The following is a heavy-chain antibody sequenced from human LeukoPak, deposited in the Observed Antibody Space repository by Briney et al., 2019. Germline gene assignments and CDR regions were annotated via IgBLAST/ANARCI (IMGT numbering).Heavy chain of an antibody. Sequence: SVKVSCKASGGTFSSYAISWVRQAPGQGLEWMGGIIPIFGTANYAQKFQGRVTITTDESTRTAYMELSSLRSEDTAVHYCARVLGEYSSSFAFDIWGQGTMVTVSS. CDR3: ARVLGEYSSSFAFDI. J-gene: IGHJ3*02. D-gene: IGHD6-6*01. CDR2: IIPIFGTA. V-gene: IGHV1-69*05. CDR1: GGTFSSYA.